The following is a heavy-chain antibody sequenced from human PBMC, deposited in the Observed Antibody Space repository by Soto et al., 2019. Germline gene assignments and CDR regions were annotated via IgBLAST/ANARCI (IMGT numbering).Heavy chain of an antibody. J-gene: IGHJ4*02. D-gene: IGHD3-22*01. CDR3: ARLGGYYQAWDS. Sequence: SETLSLTCTVSGGSISSYYWSWIRQPPGKGLEWIGYMYHSGTTTYNPSLKSRVSISVDTSKNEVSLKLTSVTAADTAVYYSARLGGYYQAWDSWGQGPVVTV. CDR2: MYHSGTT. V-gene: IGHV4-59*08. CDR1: GGSISSYY.